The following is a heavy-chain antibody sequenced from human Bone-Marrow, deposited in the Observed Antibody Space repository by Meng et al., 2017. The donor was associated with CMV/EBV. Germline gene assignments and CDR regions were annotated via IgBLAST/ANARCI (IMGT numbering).Heavy chain of an antibody. V-gene: IGHV3-30-3*02. CDR2: ISPHGDGK. CDR3: AKIDCSSTSCPFDP. Sequence: GESLKISCEASGFTFIAFAMHWVRQAPGKGLEWVSVISPHGDGKYYADSVRGRFTISRDNSKNTVDLQMNSLRPEDTALYYCAKIDCSSTSCPFDPWGQGTLVTVSS. CDR1: GFTFIAFA. D-gene: IGHD2-2*01. J-gene: IGHJ5*02.